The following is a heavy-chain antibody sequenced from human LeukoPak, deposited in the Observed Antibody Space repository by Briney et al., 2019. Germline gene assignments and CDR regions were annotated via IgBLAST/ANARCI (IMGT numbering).Heavy chain of an antibody. CDR2: TYYRSKWYN. D-gene: IGHD4-11*01. J-gene: IGHJ4*02. CDR3: ARVSGRAGVTDY. CDR1: GDSVSGYSIA. V-gene: IGHV6-1*01. Sequence: SQTLSDTCAISGDSVSGYSIAWSWIRQSPSRGLEWLGRTYYRSKWYNDYAASVKSRITITPDTSKNQFSLQLNSVTPEDTAVYNCARVSGRAGVTDYWGPGTLVSVSS.